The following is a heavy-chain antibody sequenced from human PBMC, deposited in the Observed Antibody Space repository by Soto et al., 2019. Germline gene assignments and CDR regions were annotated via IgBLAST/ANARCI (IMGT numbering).Heavy chain of an antibody. CDR1: GFTFSNYG. Sequence: QVQLVESGGGVVQPGRSLRLSCAASGFTFSNYGMHWVRQAPGKGLEWVAVISYDGSNKYYADSVKGRFTISRDNSRNTLYLQMNTLRAEDTAVYYCATTFYSGPDWGQGTLVTVSS. CDR3: ATTFYSGPD. V-gene: IGHV3-30*03. D-gene: IGHD5-12*01. CDR2: ISYDGSNK. J-gene: IGHJ4*02.